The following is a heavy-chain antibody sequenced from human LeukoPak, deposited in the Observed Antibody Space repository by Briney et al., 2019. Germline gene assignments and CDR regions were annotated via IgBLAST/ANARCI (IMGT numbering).Heavy chain of an antibody. CDR1: GGSISSSSYY. CDR2: IYYSGST. D-gene: IGHD4-17*01. J-gene: IGHJ4*02. CDR3: AQLRYYYFDY. V-gene: IGHV4-39*01. Sequence: PSETLSLTCTVSGGSISSSSYYWGWIRQPPGKGLEWIGSIYYSGSTYYNPSLKSRVTISVDTSKNQFSLKLISVTAADTAVYYCAQLRYYYFDYWGQGMLVTVSS.